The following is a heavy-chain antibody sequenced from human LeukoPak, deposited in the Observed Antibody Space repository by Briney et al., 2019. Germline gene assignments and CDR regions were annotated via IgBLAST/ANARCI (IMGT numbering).Heavy chain of an antibody. J-gene: IGHJ3*02. Sequence: GGSLRLSCAASGFSFNSYWMTWVRQAPGRGLEWVAVILNDGSQEKYADSVKGRFTISRDNSKNTLFLQMNSLRAEDTAVYYCARDDALGDNALDIWGQGTMVTVSS. CDR3: ARDDALGDNALDI. V-gene: IGHV3-33*08. CDR1: GFSFNSYW. D-gene: IGHD3-16*01. CDR2: ILNDGSQE.